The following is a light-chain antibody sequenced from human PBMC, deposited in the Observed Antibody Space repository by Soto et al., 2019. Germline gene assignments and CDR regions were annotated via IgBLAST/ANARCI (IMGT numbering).Light chain of an antibody. CDR2: EVS. CDR3: SSYEGSNNFV. CDR1: SSDIGAYIY. V-gene: IGLV2-8*01. J-gene: IGLJ1*01. Sequence: QSVLAQPPSASGSPGQSVTISCAGTSSDIGAYIYVSWYQQHPGKAPKLMISEVSRRPSGVPERFSGSKSGNTASLTVSGLQADDEANYYCSSYEGSNNFVFGTGTKV.